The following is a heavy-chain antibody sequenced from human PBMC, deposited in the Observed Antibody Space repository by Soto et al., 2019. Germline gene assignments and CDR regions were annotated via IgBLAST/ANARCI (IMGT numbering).Heavy chain of an antibody. Sequence: GGSLRLSCTASGFTFDNYAMHWVRQVPGKAPEWVSGISWNGGTTGYADSVKGRFTISRDSARNSLYLQMNSLRPEDTALYYCAKDVRDLWWGGGYFENWGQGTPVTAPQ. D-gene: IGHD2-8*01. CDR3: AKDVRDLWWGGGYFEN. CDR2: ISWNGGTT. V-gene: IGHV3-9*01. CDR1: GFTFDNYA. J-gene: IGHJ4*02.